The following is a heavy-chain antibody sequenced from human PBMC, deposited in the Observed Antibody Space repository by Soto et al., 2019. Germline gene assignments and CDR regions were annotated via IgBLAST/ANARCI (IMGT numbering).Heavy chain of an antibody. CDR1: GLTFSTYA. D-gene: IGHD1-7*01. V-gene: IGHV3-30*18. Sequence: GGSLRLSCAASGLTFSTYAMNWVRLAPGKGLEWVAVISNDGSNKYYADSVKGRFTISRDSSKNTLYLQMNSLRAEDTAVYYCAKDPVQLELLLYFDYWGQGTLVTVSS. CDR2: ISNDGSNK. J-gene: IGHJ4*02. CDR3: AKDPVQLELLLYFDY.